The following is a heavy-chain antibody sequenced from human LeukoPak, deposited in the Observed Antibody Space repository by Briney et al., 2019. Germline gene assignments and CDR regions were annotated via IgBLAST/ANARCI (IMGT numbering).Heavy chain of an antibody. CDR2: IYTSGST. CDR1: GGSISSGSYY. D-gene: IGHD2-15*01. J-gene: IGHJ4*02. CDR3: ARGPAYCSSSSCLQGE. V-gene: IGHV4-61*02. Sequence: SQTLSLTCTVSGGSISSGSYYWSWIRQPAGKGLEWIGRIYTSGSTNYNPSLKSRVTISVDTSKNQFSLKLSSVTAADTAVYYCARGPAYCSSSSCLQGEWGQGTLVAVSS.